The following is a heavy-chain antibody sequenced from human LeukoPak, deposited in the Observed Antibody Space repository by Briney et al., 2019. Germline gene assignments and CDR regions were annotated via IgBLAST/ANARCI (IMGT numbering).Heavy chain of an antibody. CDR3: ARLGLRYLPAEYFYYMDV. CDR1: GGTFSKYA. V-gene: IGHV1-69*05. Sequence: SVKLSCKASGGTFSKYAMSWVRQAPGQGLEWMGGIFPIFGTANYAQMLQGTVTITTDESTSTAYMQLSSLRSEDTAVYYGARLGLRYLPAEYFYYMDVWGTGTTVTVSS. CDR2: IFPIFGTA. J-gene: IGHJ6*03. D-gene: IGHD2-2*01.